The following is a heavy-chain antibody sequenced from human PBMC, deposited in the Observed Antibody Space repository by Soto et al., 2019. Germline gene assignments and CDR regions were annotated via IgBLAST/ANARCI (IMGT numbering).Heavy chain of an antibody. CDR2: IDPSDSYT. D-gene: IGHD2-8*01. CDR3: ARMDIVLMVYAISHYYGMDV. V-gene: IGHV5-10-1*01. J-gene: IGHJ6*02. CDR1: GYSFTSYW. Sequence: PGGSLKISCKGSGYSFTSYWISWVRQMPGKGLEWMGRIDPSDSYTNYSPSFQGHVTISADKSISTAYLQWGSLKASDTAMYYCARMDIVLMVYAISHYYGMDVWGQGTTVTVSS.